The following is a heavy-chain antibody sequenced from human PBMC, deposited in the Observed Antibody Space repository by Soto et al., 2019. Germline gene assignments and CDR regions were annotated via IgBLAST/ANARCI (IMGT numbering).Heavy chain of an antibody. V-gene: IGHV4-59*01. Sequence: QVQLQESGPGLVKPSETLSLTCTVSGGSISSYYWNWIRQPPGKGLEWIGYIYYSGSTNYNPSLRSRITIAVATSKNQFSLQLSSVTSADTAVYYGSRDRNWKGYYGMDVWGQGTTVTVSS. CDR2: IYYSGST. J-gene: IGHJ6*02. D-gene: IGHD1-1*01. CDR3: SRDRNWKGYYGMDV. CDR1: GGSISSYY.